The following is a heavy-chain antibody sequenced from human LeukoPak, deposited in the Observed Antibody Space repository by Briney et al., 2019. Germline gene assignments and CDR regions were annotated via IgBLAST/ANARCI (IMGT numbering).Heavy chain of an antibody. V-gene: IGHV3-23*01. CDR2: ISGSGEST. CDR1: GFTFSSYS. Sequence: PGGSLRLSCAASGFTFSSYSMSWVRQAPGQGLEWVSDISGSGESTHYADSVKGRFTISRDNSKNTLYLQMSSLRGEDTAVYYCAKGAHSSGWLSHDYWGQGTLVTVSS. D-gene: IGHD6-19*01. J-gene: IGHJ4*02. CDR3: AKGAHSSGWLSHDY.